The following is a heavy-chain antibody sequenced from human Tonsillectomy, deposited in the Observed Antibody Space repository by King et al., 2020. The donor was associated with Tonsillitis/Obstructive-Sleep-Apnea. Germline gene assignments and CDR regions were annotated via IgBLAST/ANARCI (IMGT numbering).Heavy chain of an antibody. CDR1: GYTFTSYG. J-gene: IGHJ3*02. Sequence: LVPSGAAVKQPGASVPVSCQASGYTFTSYGISWVRPAPGPGLEWMGWISAYNGHTNSAPKLPGRVTLPTDTATSQAYLELRRLRSDDTAVYYCARDHGDYVYEDAFDIWGQGTMVTVSS. V-gene: IGHV1-18*01. CDR3: ARDHGDYVYEDAFDI. CDR2: ISAYNGHT. D-gene: IGHD4-17*01.